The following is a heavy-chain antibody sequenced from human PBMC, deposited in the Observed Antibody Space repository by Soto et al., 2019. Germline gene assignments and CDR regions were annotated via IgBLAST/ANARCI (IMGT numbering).Heavy chain of an antibody. V-gene: IGHV1-18*01. CDR1: GYTFTSYG. CDR3: ARDRGLVVVAAPGDY. J-gene: IGHJ4*02. CDR2: ISAYNGNT. D-gene: IGHD2-15*01. Sequence: QVQLVQSGAEVKKPGASVKVSCKASGYTFTSYGISWVRQAPGQGLEWMGWISAYNGNTNYAQKLQGRVTMTTDTSXITAYMELRSLRSDDTAVYYCARDRGLVVVAAPGDYWGQGTLVTVSS.